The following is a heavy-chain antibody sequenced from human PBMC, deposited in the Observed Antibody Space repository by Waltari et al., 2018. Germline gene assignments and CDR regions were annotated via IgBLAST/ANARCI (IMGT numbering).Heavy chain of an antibody. CDR2: FSGSVDGT. V-gene: IGHV3-23*01. CDR1: GFTFSNYA. D-gene: IGHD1-26*01. J-gene: IGHJ4*02. Sequence: EVQLLESGGGLVQPGGSLRLSCAAPGFTFSNYAMSWVRQAPGKGLGWVAAFSGSVDGTYHAYSVKGRFTISRDNSKNTLDLQMNSLRVEDTAVYYCAKVYSGSYLDYWGQGTLVTVSS. CDR3: AKVYSGSYLDY.